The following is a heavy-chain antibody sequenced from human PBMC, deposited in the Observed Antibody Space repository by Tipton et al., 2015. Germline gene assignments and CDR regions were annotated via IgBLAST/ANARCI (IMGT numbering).Heavy chain of an antibody. Sequence: TLSLTCTVSSDSINKYYWSWIRQPPGKELQWIGYIRYSGSTNYNPSLKSRVTISVDTSKTQFSLKVSSVTAADTAMYYCARARGRHGGLFDSWGQGTLVTVSS. D-gene: IGHD4-23*01. CDR3: ARARGRHGGLFDS. J-gene: IGHJ4*02. V-gene: IGHV4-59*01. CDR2: IRYSGST. CDR1: SDSINKYY.